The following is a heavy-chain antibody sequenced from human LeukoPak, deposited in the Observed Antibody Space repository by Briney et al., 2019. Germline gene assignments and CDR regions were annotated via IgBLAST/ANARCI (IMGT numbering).Heavy chain of an antibody. D-gene: IGHD4-11*01. CDR3: ARAFSNLDFDH. J-gene: IGHJ4*02. CDR1: GGSFSGYY. Sequence: SETLSLTCAVYGGSFSGYYWSWIRQPPGKGLEWIGEINHSGSTNYNPSLKSRVTISVDTSKNQFSLKLSFVTAADTAVYYCARAFSNLDFDHWGQGILVTVSS. V-gene: IGHV4-34*01. CDR2: INHSGST.